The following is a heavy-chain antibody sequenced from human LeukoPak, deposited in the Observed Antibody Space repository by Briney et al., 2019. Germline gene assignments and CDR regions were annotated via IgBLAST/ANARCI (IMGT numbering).Heavy chain of an antibody. Sequence: SETLPLTCTVSGGSVSRGSYYWSWTPQPPGKGLEWIGYIHHSGTTNSSPSLKRRVTISVNMSKNQFLLNQTSVTAADTAVYYCARGRLGATYWGQGTLVTV. D-gene: IGHD1-26*01. CDR1: GGSVSRGSYY. V-gene: IGHV4-61*01. J-gene: IGHJ4*02. CDR3: ARGRLGATY. CDR2: IHHSGTT.